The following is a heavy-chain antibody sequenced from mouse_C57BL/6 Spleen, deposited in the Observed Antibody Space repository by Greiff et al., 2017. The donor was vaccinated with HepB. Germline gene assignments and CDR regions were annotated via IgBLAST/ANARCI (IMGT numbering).Heavy chain of an antibody. D-gene: IGHD2-5*01. CDR1: GFTFSDYG. V-gene: IGHV5-17*01. CDR2: ISSGSSTI. CDR3: ARRNFYYSNPDWYFDV. J-gene: IGHJ1*03. Sequence: EVNVVESGGGLVKPGGSLKLSCAASGFTFSDYGMHWVRQAPEKGLEWVAYISSGSSTIYYADTVKGRFTISRDNAKNTLFLQMTSLRSEDTAMYYCARRNFYYSNPDWYFDVWGTGTTVTVSS.